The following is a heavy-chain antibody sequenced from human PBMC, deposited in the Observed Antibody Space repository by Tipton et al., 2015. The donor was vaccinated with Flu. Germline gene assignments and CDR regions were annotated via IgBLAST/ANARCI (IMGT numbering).Heavy chain of an antibody. CDR2: IYNSGST. Sequence: TLSLTCTVSGGSISSYYWSWIRQPAGKGLEWIGRIYNSGSTNFNPSLKSRVTMSVDTSKNQFSLKLSSVTAADTAVYYCARSARIAAGYWYFDLWGRGTLVTVSS. V-gene: IGHV4-4*07. D-gene: IGHD6-13*01. J-gene: IGHJ2*01. CDR1: GGSISSYY. CDR3: ARSARIAAGYWYFDL.